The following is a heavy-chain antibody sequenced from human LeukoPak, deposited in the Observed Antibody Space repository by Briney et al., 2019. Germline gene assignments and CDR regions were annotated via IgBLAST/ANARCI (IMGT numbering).Heavy chain of an antibody. V-gene: IGHV4-59*08. CDR1: GGSISSYY. CDR3: ASYGSGSYYSSHNWFDP. D-gene: IGHD3-10*01. Sequence: SETLSLTCTVSGGSISSYYWSWIRQPPGKGLEWIGYIYYSGSTNYNPSLKSRVTISVDTSKNQFSLKLSSVTAADTAVYYCASYGSGSYYSSHNWFDPWGQGTLVTVSS. CDR2: IYYSGST. J-gene: IGHJ5*02.